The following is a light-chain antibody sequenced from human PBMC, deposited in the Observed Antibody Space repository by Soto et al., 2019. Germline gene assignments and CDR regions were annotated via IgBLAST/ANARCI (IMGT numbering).Light chain of an antibody. Sequence: EIVLTQSPGTLSLSPGERATLSCRASQGVDNYLAWYQQKPVQAPRLLIYGASSRATGIPDRFSGSGYGTDFTLTISRLEPGDFAVYYCHQYGVSPVTFGQGTTVEIK. CDR2: GAS. CDR3: HQYGVSPVT. V-gene: IGKV3-20*01. CDR1: QGVDNY. J-gene: IGKJ1*01.